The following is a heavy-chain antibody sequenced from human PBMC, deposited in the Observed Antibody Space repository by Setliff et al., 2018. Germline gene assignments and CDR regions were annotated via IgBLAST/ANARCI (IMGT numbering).Heavy chain of an antibody. V-gene: IGHV4-39*01. CDR3: ARHTHATYSSSFDY. CDR2: VYDSGTT. CDR1: GGSISSISYY. D-gene: IGHD6-13*01. Sequence: SETLSLTCTVPGGSISSISYYWGWIRQPPGKGLEWIGTVYDSGTTYYNPSLKSRVTIFVDTSKNQFSLNLNSVTAADTGVYYCARHTHATYSSSFDYWGQGTLVTVSS. J-gene: IGHJ4*02.